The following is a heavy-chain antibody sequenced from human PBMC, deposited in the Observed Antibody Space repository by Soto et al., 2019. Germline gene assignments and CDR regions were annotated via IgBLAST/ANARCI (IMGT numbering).Heavy chain of an antibody. D-gene: IGHD2-15*01. J-gene: IGHJ3*02. CDR1: GGSISSYY. CDR3: ARGVVVVGTRAFDI. Sequence: QVQLQESGPGLVKPSETLSLTCTVSGGSISSYYWSWIRQPPGKGLEWIGYIDYSGSTNYNPSLKSRVTISVDTSKNQFSLKLSSVTAADTAVYYCARGVVVVGTRAFDIWGQGTMVTVSS. CDR2: IDYSGST. V-gene: IGHV4-59*01.